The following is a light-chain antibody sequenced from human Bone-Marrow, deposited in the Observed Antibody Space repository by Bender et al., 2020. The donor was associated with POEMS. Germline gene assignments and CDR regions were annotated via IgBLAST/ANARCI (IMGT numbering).Light chain of an antibody. CDR2: DVD. CDR3: QSFDTSLSGWV. V-gene: IGLV2-23*02. J-gene: IGLJ3*02. CDR1: SSVADSYKL. Sequence: QSALTQPASVSGSPGQSITIPCTGASSVADSYKLVSWYQHHPGKAPQLMIYDVDKRPSGVSHRFSGSRSGNTASLTLSGLQTEDEADYYCQSFDTSLSGWVFGAGTKLTV.